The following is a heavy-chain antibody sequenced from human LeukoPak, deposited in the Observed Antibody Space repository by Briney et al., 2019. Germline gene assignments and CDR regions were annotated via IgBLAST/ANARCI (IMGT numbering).Heavy chain of an antibody. V-gene: IGHV2-5*02. CDR1: GFSFTTSGVG. J-gene: IGHJ5*02. CDR2: IYWDDDK. Sequence: QTLTLTCTFSGFSFTTSGVGVGWIRQPPGKALEWLALIYWDDDKRYSPSLKSRLTITKDTSKNQVVLTMTNMDPVDTATYYCVHVRRGWFDPWGQGTLVTVSS. CDR3: VHVRRGWFDP.